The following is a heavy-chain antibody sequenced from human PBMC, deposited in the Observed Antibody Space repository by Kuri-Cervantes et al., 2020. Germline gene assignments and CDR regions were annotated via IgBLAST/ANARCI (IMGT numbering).Heavy chain of an antibody. CDR1: GYTFTSYG. J-gene: IGHJ6*03. CDR2: ISAYNGNT. D-gene: IGHD3-3*01. CDR3: ARGDLEWSTGPGGYYYYMDV. V-gene: IGHV1-18*01. Sequence: ASVKVSCKASGYTFTSYGISWVRQAPGQGLEWMGWISAYNGNTNYAQKLQGRVTMTTDTSTSTAYMELSSLRSEDTAVYYCARGDLEWSTGPGGYYYYMDVWGKGTTVTVSS.